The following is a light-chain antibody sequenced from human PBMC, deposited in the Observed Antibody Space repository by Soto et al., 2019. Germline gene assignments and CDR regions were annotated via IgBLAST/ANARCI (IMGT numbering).Light chain of an antibody. V-gene: IGLV2-14*01. Sequence: QSALTQPASVSGSLGQSITISCTGTSSDVGGYNYVSWYQQHPGKAPKLMIYEVSNRPSGVSNRFSGSKSANTASLTISGLQAEDEADYYGSSYTSDSTQVFGTGTKVTVL. CDR2: EVS. J-gene: IGLJ1*01. CDR1: SSDVGGYNY. CDR3: SSYTSDSTQV.